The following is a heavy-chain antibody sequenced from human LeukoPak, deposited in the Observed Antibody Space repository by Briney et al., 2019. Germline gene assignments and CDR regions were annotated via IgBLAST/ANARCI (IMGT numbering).Heavy chain of an antibody. J-gene: IGHJ4*02. CDR1: GDSVSSNSAA. D-gene: IGHD6-19*01. V-gene: IGHV6-1*01. Sequence: SQSLALPYAISGDSVSSNSAACNWIRQSPSRGLERLGRTYFRSKWHNDYAASVKSRIGINPDTCKNHFSLQLNSVTREYMAVYYCERGGTGGGWPLGDYWGQGTMVNVSS. CDR3: ERGGTGGGWPLGDY. CDR2: TYFRSKWHN.